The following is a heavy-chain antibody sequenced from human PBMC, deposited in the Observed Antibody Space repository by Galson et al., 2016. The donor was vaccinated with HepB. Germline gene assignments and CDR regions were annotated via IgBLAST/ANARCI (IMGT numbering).Heavy chain of an antibody. CDR2: IYPGDSDT. J-gene: IGHJ4*02. Sequence: QSGAEVKKPGGSLKISCKGSGYSFTSYWIGWVRQMPGKGLEWMGIIYPGDSDTRYSPSLQGQVTISADKSISPAYLQWSSLKASDTAMYYCARLGVGFWSGYYYGYYFDYWGQGTLVTVSS. CDR3: ARLGVGFWSGYYYGYYFDY. CDR1: GYSFTSYW. D-gene: IGHD3-3*01. V-gene: IGHV5-51*01.